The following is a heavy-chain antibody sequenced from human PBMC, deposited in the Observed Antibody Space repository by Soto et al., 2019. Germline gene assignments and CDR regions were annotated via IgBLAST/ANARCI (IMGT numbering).Heavy chain of an antibody. CDR3: ARDQEEWLIRYYFDY. J-gene: IGHJ4*02. CDR2: ISYDGSNK. CDR1: GFTFSSYA. D-gene: IGHD3-3*01. V-gene: IGHV3-30-3*01. Sequence: GGSLRLSCAASGFTFSSYAMHWVRQAPGKGLEWVAVISYDGSNKYYADSVKGRFTISRDNSKNTLYLQMNSLRAEDTAVYYCARDQEEWLIRYYFDYWGQGTLVTVSS.